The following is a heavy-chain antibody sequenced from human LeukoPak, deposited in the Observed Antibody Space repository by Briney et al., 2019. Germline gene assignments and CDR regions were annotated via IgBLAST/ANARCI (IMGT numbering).Heavy chain of an antibody. J-gene: IGHJ4*02. Sequence: GRSLRLSCAASGFTFDDYAMHWVRQAPGKGLERVSGISWNSGSIGYADSVKGRFTISRDNAKNSLYLQMNSLRAEDTALYYSAKGGGYSYGHGIYFDYWGQGTLVTVSS. CDR3: AKGGGYSYGHGIYFDY. CDR1: GFTFDDYA. V-gene: IGHV3-9*01. D-gene: IGHD5-18*01. CDR2: ISWNSGSI.